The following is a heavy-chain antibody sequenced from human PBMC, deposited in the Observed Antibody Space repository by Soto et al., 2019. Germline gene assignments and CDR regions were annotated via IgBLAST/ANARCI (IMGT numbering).Heavy chain of an antibody. V-gene: IGHV4-4*07. Sequence: SETLSLTCTVSGGSMSSYYCSWIRQSAGKGLEWIGRIDTSGTTNYNPSLKSRVTMSVDASKNQFSLNLSSVTAADTAVYYCARGPRGYVYYHGMDVWGQGTTVTVSS. D-gene: IGHD3-10*01. CDR3: ARGPRGYVYYHGMDV. J-gene: IGHJ6*02. CDR2: IDTSGTT. CDR1: GGSMSSYY.